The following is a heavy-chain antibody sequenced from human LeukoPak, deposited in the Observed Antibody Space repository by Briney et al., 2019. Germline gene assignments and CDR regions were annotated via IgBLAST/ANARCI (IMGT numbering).Heavy chain of an antibody. D-gene: IGHD2-21*02. J-gene: IGHJ3*02. CDR3: AKVSAYCGGDCYYDAFDI. Sequence: GGSLRLSCAASGFTFSSYWMSWVRQAPGKGLEWVSVISGRGGNTYYADSVKGRFTISRDNSKNTLYLQMNSLRAEDTAVYYCAKVSAYCGGDCYYDAFDIWGQGTMVTVSS. CDR1: GFTFSSYW. V-gene: IGHV3-23*01. CDR2: ISGRGGNT.